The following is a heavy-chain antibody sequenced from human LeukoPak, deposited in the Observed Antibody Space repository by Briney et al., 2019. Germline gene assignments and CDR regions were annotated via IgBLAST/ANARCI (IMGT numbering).Heavy chain of an antibody. J-gene: IGHJ4*02. CDR3: APHCSSASCPDY. CDR1: GFTFNIYW. Sequence: GGSLRLSCAASGFTFNIYWMSWVRQTPGKGLEWVANINQDGSEKYYVDSVKGRFTISRDSARNSLYLQMNSLRTEDTSVYYCAPHCSSASCPDYWGQGTLVTVSS. CDR2: INQDGSEK. D-gene: IGHD2-2*01. V-gene: IGHV3-7*01.